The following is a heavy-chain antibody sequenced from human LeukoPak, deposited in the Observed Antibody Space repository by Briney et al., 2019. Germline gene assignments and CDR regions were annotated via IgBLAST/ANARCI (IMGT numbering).Heavy chain of an antibody. CDR3: VRDPSGSGFAFDS. V-gene: IGHV3-33*08. CDR2: IWFDGSNK. Sequence: GGSLRLSCAASGFTFSSYGMHWVRQAPGKGLEWVAFIWFDGSNKHYADSVKGRFTISRDNSEDTLYLQMNSLRAEDTAVYYCVRDPSGSGFAFDSWGQGALVTVSS. CDR1: GFTFSSYG. J-gene: IGHJ4*02. D-gene: IGHD1-1*01.